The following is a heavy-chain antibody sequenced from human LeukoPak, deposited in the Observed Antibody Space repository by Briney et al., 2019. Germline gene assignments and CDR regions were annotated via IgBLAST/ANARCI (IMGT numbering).Heavy chain of an antibody. D-gene: IGHD4-17*01. CDR1: EFDFSSHA. J-gene: IGHJ4*02. Sequence: GGSLRLSCAASEFDFSSHAMTWVRQAPGKGLEWVSTISISGSKTYYADSVKGRFTISRDNSKNTLYLQMNSLRAEDTAVYYCANEIRPNDYWGQGTQVTVSS. CDR3: ANEIRPNDY. CDR2: ISISGSKT. V-gene: IGHV3-23*01.